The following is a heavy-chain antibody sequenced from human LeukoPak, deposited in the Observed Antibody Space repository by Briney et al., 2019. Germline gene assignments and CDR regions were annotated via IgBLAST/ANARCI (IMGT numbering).Heavy chain of an antibody. CDR1: GGSIRSYY. J-gene: IGHJ4*02. V-gene: IGHV4-59*01. CDR3: ARVDTTQHWQLDY. D-gene: IGHD5-18*01. CDR2: ILYNGHT. Sequence: PSETLSLTCTVSGGSIRSYYWSWIRQPPGKGLEWIGYILYNGHTNYNPSLKSRVTISLDTSKKQFSLKLSSVTAADTAVYYCARVDTTQHWQLDYWGQGTLVTVSS.